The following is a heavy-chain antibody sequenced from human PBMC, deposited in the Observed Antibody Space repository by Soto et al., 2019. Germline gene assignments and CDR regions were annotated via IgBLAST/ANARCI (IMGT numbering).Heavy chain of an antibody. Sequence: PGGSLRLSCAASGFTFSSYWMHWVRQAPGKGLVWVSRINSGGSTYYADSVKGRFTISRDNSKNTLYLQMNSLRAEDTAVYYCAKGENIDPWGQGTLVTVSS. V-gene: IGHV3-74*01. J-gene: IGHJ5*02. CDR1: GFTFSSYW. CDR3: AKGENIDP. CDR2: INSGGST.